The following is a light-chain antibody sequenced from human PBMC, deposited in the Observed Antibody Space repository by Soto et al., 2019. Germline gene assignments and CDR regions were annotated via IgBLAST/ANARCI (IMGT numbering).Light chain of an antibody. J-gene: IGKJ5*01. CDR1: ESISGW. Sequence: DIQMTQTPSTLSASVGDRVTFTCRASESISGWLVWYHQKPGKAPKLLIYKASRLESGVPSRFSGSASGTEFTLTITSLQPADFGTYYCQQYSTSSISFGLGTRLEIK. V-gene: IGKV1-5*03. CDR3: QQYSTSSIS. CDR2: KAS.